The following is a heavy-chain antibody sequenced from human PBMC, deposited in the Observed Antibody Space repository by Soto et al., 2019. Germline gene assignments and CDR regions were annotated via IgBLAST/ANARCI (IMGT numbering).Heavy chain of an antibody. Sequence: GGSLRLSCAASGFTISSYNMNWVRQAPGKGLEWVSYISRSSSSIYYADSVKGRFTISRDNAKNSLYLLMNSLRDEDTAVYYCAREGGTAVAEYTNYFDYWGQGTLVTVSS. V-gene: IGHV3-48*02. CDR2: ISRSSSSI. CDR3: AREGGTAVAEYTNYFDY. J-gene: IGHJ4*02. CDR1: GFTISSYN. D-gene: IGHD6-19*01.